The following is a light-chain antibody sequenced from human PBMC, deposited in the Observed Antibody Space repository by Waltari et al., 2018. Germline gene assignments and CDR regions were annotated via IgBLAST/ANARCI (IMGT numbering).Light chain of an antibody. CDR1: QSMSRV. Sequence: DIFLTQSPGTLSLSPGEGATLSCRASQSMSRVLAWYQQKPGQAPRLLIYDASTRATGIPDRFSGSGSGTDFSLTISGLEPEDFAVYYCQKYGTLPATFGQGTKVEIK. V-gene: IGKV3-20*01. CDR3: QKYGTLPAT. J-gene: IGKJ1*01. CDR2: DAS.